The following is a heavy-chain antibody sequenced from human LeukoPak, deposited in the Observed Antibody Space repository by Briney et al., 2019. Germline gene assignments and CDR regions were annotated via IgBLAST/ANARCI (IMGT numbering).Heavy chain of an antibody. CDR3: ARAIVAGTSLFDY. CDR1: GGSFSGYY. Sequence: SGTLSLTCAVYGGSFSGYYWSWIRQPPGKGLEWIGEINHSGSTNYNPSLKSRVTISVDTSKNQFSLKLSSVTAADTAVYYCARAIVAGTSLFDYWGQGTLVTVSS. CDR2: INHSGST. J-gene: IGHJ4*02. D-gene: IGHD6-19*01. V-gene: IGHV4-34*01.